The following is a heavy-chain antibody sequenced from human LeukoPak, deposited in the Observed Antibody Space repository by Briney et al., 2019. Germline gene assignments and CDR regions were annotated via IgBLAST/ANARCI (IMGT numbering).Heavy chain of an antibody. D-gene: IGHD3-22*01. CDR1: GGSISSYY. V-gene: IGHV4-59*01. CDR2: IYYSGST. Sequence: SETLSLTCTVSGGSISSYYWSWIRQPPGKGLEWIGYIYYSGSTNYNPSLKSRVTISVDTSKNQFSLKLSSVTAADTAVYYCARALNYYDSSGYPDYWGQGTVVTVSS. J-gene: IGHJ4*02. CDR3: ARALNYYDSSGYPDY.